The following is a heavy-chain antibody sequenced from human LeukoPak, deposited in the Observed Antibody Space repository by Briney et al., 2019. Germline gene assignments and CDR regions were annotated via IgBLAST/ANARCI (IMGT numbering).Heavy chain of an antibody. Sequence: PGGSLRLSCAAPGFTFSGYSMNWVRQAPGKGLEWVSSISTTSDYIHYADSLKGRVAISRDNAKNSLYLQMNSLRAEDTAIYYCARGGIYRQGFDYWGQGSLVTVSS. CDR1: GFTFSGYS. CDR3: ARGGIYRQGFDY. CDR2: ISTTSDYI. D-gene: IGHD1-26*01. J-gene: IGHJ4*02. V-gene: IGHV3-21*01.